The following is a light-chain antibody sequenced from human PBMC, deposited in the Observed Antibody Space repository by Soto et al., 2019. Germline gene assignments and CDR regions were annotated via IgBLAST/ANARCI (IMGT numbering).Light chain of an antibody. CDR3: QQRYNWPPLT. Sequence: EIVLTQSPATVSLSPGERATLSCRASQSISSNLAWYQQKPGQAPRLLISDASNRATGVPARFSGSGSGTDFTLTISSLEPEDFAVYYCQQRYNWPPLTFGGGTKLEI. J-gene: IGKJ4*01. V-gene: IGKV3-11*01. CDR1: QSISSN. CDR2: DAS.